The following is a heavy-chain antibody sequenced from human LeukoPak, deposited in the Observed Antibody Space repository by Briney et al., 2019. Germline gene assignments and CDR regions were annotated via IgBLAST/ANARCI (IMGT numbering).Heavy chain of an antibody. CDR3: ARDDTMVRGVISENTFDY. D-gene: IGHD3-10*01. V-gene: IGHV1-18*04. J-gene: IGHJ4*02. CDR1: GYTFTDYY. Sequence: GATVKISCKASGYTFTDYYMHWVQQAPGQGLEWMGWISAYNGNTNYAQKLQGRVTMTTDTSTSTAYMELRSLRSDDTAVYYCARDDTMVRGVISENTFDYWGQGILVTVSS. CDR2: ISAYNGNT.